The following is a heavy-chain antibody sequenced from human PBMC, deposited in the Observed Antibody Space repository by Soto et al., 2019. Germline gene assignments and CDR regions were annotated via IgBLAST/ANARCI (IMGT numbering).Heavy chain of an antibody. CDR1: GGTFSSYT. CDR3: ARVRYYYHSSGSDSDYYHYGMDV. D-gene: IGHD3-22*01. CDR2: IIPILGIA. V-gene: IGHV1-69*02. Sequence: SVKVSCKASGGTFSSYTISWVRQAPGQGREWMGRIIPILGIANYAQKFQGRVTITADKSTSTAYMELSSLSSDDTAVYYCARVRYYYHSSGSDSDYYHYGMDVXXQ. J-gene: IGHJ6*02.